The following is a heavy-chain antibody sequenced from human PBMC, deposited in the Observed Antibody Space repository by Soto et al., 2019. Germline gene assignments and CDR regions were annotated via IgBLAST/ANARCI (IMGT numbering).Heavy chain of an antibody. Sequence: EVQLVESGGGLVQPGGSLRLSCAASGFTFTRYWMSWVRQAPGKGLEWVANIKTDGSEKYYVDSVKGRFTISRDNAKNSLYLQMNSLRAKDTAVYYCARHGHSCDYWGQGTLVTVSS. CDR3: ARHGHSCDY. CDR1: GFTFTRYW. D-gene: IGHD4-17*01. J-gene: IGHJ4*02. CDR2: IKTDGSEK. V-gene: IGHV3-7*01.